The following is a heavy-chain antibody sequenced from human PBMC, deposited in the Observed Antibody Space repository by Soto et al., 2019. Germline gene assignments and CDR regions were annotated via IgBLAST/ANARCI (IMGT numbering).Heavy chain of an antibody. CDR1: GYTFTSYY. CDR2: ISPSGGST. CDR3: ARDLGPMGEPKGFDY. J-gene: IGHJ4*02. Sequence: ASVKVSCKASGYTFTSYYMHWVRQAPGQGLEWMGIISPSGGSTSYAQKFQGRVTMTRDTSTSTVYMELSSLRSEDTAVYYCARDLGPMGEPKGFDYWGQGTLVTVSS. V-gene: IGHV1-46*01. D-gene: IGHD2-21*01.